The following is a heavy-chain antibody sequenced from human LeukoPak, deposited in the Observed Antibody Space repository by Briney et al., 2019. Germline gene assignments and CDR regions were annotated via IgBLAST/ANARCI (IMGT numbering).Heavy chain of an antibody. CDR3: ARRFCSSTSCYLTPFDY. D-gene: IGHD2-2*01. Sequence: GESLQISCKGSGYIFTSYWIGWVRQVPGKGLEWMGIIYPGDSDTRYSPSFQGQVTISADKASSTAYLQWSSLKASDTAMYYCARRFCSSTSCYLTPFDYWGQGTLVTVSS. V-gene: IGHV5-51*01. CDR2: IYPGDSDT. CDR1: GYIFTSYW. J-gene: IGHJ4*02.